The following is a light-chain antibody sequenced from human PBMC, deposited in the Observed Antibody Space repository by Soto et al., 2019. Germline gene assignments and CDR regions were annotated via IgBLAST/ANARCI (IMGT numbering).Light chain of an antibody. V-gene: IGLV1-44*01. J-gene: IGLJ2*01. Sequence: QSVLTQPPSASGTPGQRVTISCSGSSSNIGSNTVNWYQQLPGTAPKLLIYSNNQRPSGVPDRFSGSKSGTSASLAISGLQSEDEADYYCAAWDDSLMALFGGGTKVTVL. CDR3: AAWDDSLMAL. CDR2: SNN. CDR1: SSNIGSNT.